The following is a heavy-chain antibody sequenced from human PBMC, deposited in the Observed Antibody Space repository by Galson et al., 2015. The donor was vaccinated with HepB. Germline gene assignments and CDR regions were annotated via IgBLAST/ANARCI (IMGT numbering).Heavy chain of an antibody. CDR3: ARSILRARHFDY. J-gene: IGHJ4*02. V-gene: IGHV3-21*01. CDR1: GFAFSTYS. D-gene: IGHD1-26*01. Sequence: SLRLSCAASGFAFSTYSMNWVRQAPGKGLEWVSPMDSTGNYIYYADSVKGRFTISRDNAENSLYLQMNSLRAEDTAVYYCARSILRARHFDYWGQGTLLTVSS. CDR2: MDSTGNYI.